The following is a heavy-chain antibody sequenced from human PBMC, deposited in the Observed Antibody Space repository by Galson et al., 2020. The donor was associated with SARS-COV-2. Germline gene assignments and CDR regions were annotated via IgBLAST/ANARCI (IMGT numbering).Heavy chain of an antibody. V-gene: IGHV3-30*03. Sequence: GGSLRLSCAASGFTFSSYGMHWVRQAPGKGLEWVAVISYDGSNKYYADSVEGRFTISRDNSKNTLYLQMNSLRAEDTAVYYCARPSSGSYLGAFDIWGQGTMVTVSS. CDR3: ARPSSGSYLGAFDI. D-gene: IGHD1-26*01. CDR1: GFTFSSYG. J-gene: IGHJ3*02. CDR2: ISYDGSNK.